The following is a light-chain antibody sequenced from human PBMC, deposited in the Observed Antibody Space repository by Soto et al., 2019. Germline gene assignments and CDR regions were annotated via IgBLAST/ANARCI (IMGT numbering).Light chain of an antibody. CDR2: STN. J-gene: IGLJ3*02. Sequence: QAVVTQEPSFSVSPGGTVTLTCGLSSGSVSTSYYPSWYQQTPGQAPRTLIYSTNTRSSGVPDRFSGSILGNKAALTITGAQADDESDYYCVLYMGSAPVFGGGTKVTVL. V-gene: IGLV8-61*01. CDR3: VLYMGSAPV. CDR1: SGSVSTSYY.